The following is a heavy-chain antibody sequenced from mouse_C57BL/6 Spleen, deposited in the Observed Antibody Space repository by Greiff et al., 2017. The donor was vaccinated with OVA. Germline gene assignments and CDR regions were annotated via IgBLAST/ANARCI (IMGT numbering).Heavy chain of an antibody. J-gene: IGHJ3*01. V-gene: IGHV1-61*01. CDR1: GYTFTSYW. D-gene: IGHD2-3*01. CDR3: ARGDDGYEGLFAY. CDR2: IYPSDSET. Sequence: VQLQQPGAELVRPGSSVKLSCKASGYTFTSYWMDWVKQRPGQGLEWIGNIYPSDSETHYNQKFKDKATLTVDKSSSTAYMQLSSLTSEDSAVYYCARGDDGYEGLFAYWGQGTLVTVSA.